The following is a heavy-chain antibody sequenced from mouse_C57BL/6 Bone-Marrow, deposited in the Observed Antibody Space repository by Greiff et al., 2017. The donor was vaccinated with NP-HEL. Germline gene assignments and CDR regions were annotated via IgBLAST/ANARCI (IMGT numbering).Heavy chain of an antibody. CDR3: ARGGTAQATDY. D-gene: IGHD3-2*02. CDR2: IYPGDGDT. CDR1: GYAFSSSW. Sequence: QVQLQQSGPELVKPGASVKISCKASGYAFSSSWMNWVKQRPGKGLEWIGRIYPGDGDTNYNGKFKGKATLTADKSSSTAYMQLSSLTSEDSAVYFCARGGTAQATDYWGQGTTLTVSS. V-gene: IGHV1-82*01. J-gene: IGHJ2*01.